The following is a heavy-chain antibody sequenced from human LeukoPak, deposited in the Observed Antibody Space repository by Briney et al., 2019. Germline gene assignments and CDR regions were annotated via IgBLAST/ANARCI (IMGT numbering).Heavy chain of an antibody. CDR1: GGSISSSSYC. V-gene: IGHV4-39*01. J-gene: IGHJ5*02. D-gene: IGHD3-22*01. CDR3: ARQRGYHYDSTTNRFSDL. Sequence: SETLSLTCTVSGGSISSSSYCWGWIRQPPGKGLEWIGSIYYSGITYYNPSLKSRVTISVDTSKNHFSLKLNSVTAADTAVYYCARQRGYHYDSTTNRFSDLWGQGTRVTVSS. CDR2: IYYSGIT.